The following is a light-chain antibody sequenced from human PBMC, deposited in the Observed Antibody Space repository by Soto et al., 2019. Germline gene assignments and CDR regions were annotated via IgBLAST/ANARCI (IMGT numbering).Light chain of an antibody. Sequence: DIQMTQSPSTLSASVGDRVTITCRASQSISSWLAWYQQKPGKAPKLLIYDASSLESGVPSRFSGSGSGTEFTLTISSLQPDDFATYYCQQYNSRSWTFGQGTKLDIK. CDR1: QSISSW. V-gene: IGKV1-5*01. J-gene: IGKJ1*01. CDR2: DAS. CDR3: QQYNSRSWT.